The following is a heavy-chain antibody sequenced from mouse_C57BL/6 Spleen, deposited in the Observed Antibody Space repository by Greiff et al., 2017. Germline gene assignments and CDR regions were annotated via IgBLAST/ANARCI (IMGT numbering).Heavy chain of an antibody. CDR1: GYTFTSYW. J-gene: IGHJ3*01. Sequence: QVQLQQSGAELVRPGTSVKLSCKASGYTFTSYWMHWVKQRPGQGLEWIGVIDPSDSYTNYNQKFKGKATLTVDTSSSTAYMQLSSLTSEDSAVYYCARSHYDYDEGACWGTGTLVTVSA. V-gene: IGHV1-59*01. CDR3: ARSHYDYDEGAC. D-gene: IGHD2-4*01. CDR2: IDPSDSYT.